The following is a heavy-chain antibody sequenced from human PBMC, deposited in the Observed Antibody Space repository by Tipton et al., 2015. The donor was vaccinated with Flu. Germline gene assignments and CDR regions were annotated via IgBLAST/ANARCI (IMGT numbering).Heavy chain of an antibody. CDR3: ARDKREVETVLRGLMNVTYYYYLMDV. CDR1: GGSISSGDYY. CDR2: IFSDGTT. V-gene: IGHV4-30-4*01. D-gene: IGHD3-10*01. J-gene: IGHJ6*02. Sequence: TLSLTCTVSGGSISSGDYYWSWVRQAPGKGLEWIGYIFSDGTTYYISSLKSRLTMSVDTSKSQIALSLRSVTAADTGVYYCARDKREVETVLRGLMNVTYYYYLMDVWGQGTTVTVSS.